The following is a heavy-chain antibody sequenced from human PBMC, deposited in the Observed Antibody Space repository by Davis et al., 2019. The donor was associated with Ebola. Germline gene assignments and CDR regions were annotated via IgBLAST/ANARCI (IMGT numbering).Heavy chain of an antibody. CDR3: ARLEYDSRGYYFYFDY. D-gene: IGHD3-22*01. V-gene: IGHV5-51*01. J-gene: IGHJ4*02. Sequence: PGGSLRLSCKDSGNSFASHWIGWVRQMPGKGLEWMGIIYPGDSDARYSPSFQGQVTISADKSITTAYLQWPRLTASDSAMYYCARLEYDSRGYYFYFDYWGQGTLVTVSS. CDR2: IYPGDSDA. CDR1: GNSFASHW.